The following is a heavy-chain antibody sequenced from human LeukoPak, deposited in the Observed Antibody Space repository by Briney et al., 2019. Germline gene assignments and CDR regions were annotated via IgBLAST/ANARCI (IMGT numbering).Heavy chain of an antibody. V-gene: IGHV4-59*08. J-gene: IGHJ4*02. CDR3: ARQSEGFDY. CDR1: GGSIRGYY. CDR2: FFYSGNI. Sequence: SETLSLTCTVSGGSIRGYYWNWIRQPPGKGLEWIGYFFYSGNIDYKPSLKSQVTIAVDASKNQSSLKQSSVTAADSAMYYCARQSEGFDYWGEGTRVTVSS.